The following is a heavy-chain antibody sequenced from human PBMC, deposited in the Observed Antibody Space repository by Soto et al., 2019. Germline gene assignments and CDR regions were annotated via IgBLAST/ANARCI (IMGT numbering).Heavy chain of an antibody. CDR3: ARVQYYYDSSGYYWRGVWDY. Sequence: PGGSLRLSCAASGFTFSSYSMNWVRQAPGKGLEWVSYISSSSSTIYYADSVKGRFTISRDNAKNSLYLQMNSLRDEDTAVYYCARVQYYYDSSGYYWRGVWDYWGQGTLVTVS. J-gene: IGHJ4*02. V-gene: IGHV3-48*02. CDR2: ISSSSSTI. D-gene: IGHD3-22*01. CDR1: GFTFSSYS.